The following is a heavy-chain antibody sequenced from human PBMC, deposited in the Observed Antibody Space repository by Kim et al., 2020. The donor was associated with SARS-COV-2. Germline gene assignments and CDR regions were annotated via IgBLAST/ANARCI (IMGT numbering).Heavy chain of an antibody. D-gene: IGHD3-9*01. CDR1: GGSISSSSYY. Sequence: SETLSLTCTVSGGSISSSSYYWGWIRQPPGKGLEWIGSIYYSGSTYYNPSLKSRVTISVDTSKNQFSLKLSSVTAADTAVYYCARGDILTGYPLFDYWGQGTLVTVSS. CDR2: IYYSGST. J-gene: IGHJ4*02. V-gene: IGHV4-39*01. CDR3: ARGDILTGYPLFDY.